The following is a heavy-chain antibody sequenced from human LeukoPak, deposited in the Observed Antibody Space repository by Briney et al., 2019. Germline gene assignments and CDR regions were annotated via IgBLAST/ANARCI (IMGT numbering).Heavy chain of an antibody. D-gene: IGHD5-12*01. CDR1: GFTFSTYA. Sequence: GGSLRLSCAASGFTFSTYAMSWVRQAPGKGLQWVSGISGSGGTRYYADSVQGRFTISRDNSKNTLYLQMNSLRAEDTAVYYCAKGAGFSGNHYYDYWGQGTLVTVSS. J-gene: IGHJ4*02. CDR2: ISGSGGTR. V-gene: IGHV3-23*01. CDR3: AKGAGFSGNHYYDY.